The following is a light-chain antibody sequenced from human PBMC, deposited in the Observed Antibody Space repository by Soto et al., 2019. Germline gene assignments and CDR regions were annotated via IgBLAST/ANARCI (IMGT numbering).Light chain of an antibody. Sequence: QSVLTQPASVSGSPGQSITISCTGTSSDVGGYDYVSWYQRHAGKAPKLMIYDVSNRPSGVSNRFSGSKSGNTASLTISGLQAEDEADYYCSSYTASTTLVLFGGGTQLTVL. CDR3: SSYTASTTLVL. J-gene: IGLJ2*01. CDR1: SSDVGGYDY. CDR2: DVS. V-gene: IGLV2-14*03.